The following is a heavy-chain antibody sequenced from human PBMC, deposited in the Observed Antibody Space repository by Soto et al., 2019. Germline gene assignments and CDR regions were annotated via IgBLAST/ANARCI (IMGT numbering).Heavy chain of an antibody. J-gene: IGHJ1*01. Sequence: QVQLVESGGGVVQPGTSLRVSCVGSGFTFRSYVIHWARQAPGKGLEWVALTSYDGSDKYYGDSVRGRFTISRDNSTNTVDLQMDSLRLEDTALYYCAGGGTTGGLDVWGQGTLVSVSS. CDR2: TSYDGSDK. D-gene: IGHD3-16*01. CDR1: GFTFRSYV. CDR3: AGGGTTGGLDV. V-gene: IGHV3-30*19.